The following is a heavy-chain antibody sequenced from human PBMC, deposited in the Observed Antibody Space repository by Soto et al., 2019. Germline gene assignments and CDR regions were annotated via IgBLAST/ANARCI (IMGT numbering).Heavy chain of an antibody. CDR3: AKALLRFLYGMDV. D-gene: IGHD3-3*01. Sequence: QVQLVESGGGVVQPGRSLRLSCAASGFTFSSYAMHWVRQAPGKGLEWVAVISYDGSNKYYADSVKGRFTISRDNSKNTLYLQMNSLRAGDTAVYYCAKALLRFLYGMDVWGQGTTVTVSS. CDR1: GFTFSSYA. CDR2: ISYDGSNK. J-gene: IGHJ6*02. V-gene: IGHV3-30-3*01.